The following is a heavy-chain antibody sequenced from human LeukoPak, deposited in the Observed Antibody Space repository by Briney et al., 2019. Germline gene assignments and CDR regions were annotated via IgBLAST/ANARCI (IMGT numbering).Heavy chain of an antibody. CDR2: INSDGGNT. Sequence: PGGSLTLSCAASGVTFSTYWIHWVRQPPGKGLVWVSRINSDGGNTVYAASAKGRFTISRDNVKNTVYLQMNSLRAEDTAVYYCAREAYSNYAYDMWGQGTMVIVSS. CDR3: AREAYSNYAYDM. CDR1: GVTFSTYW. D-gene: IGHD6-13*01. V-gene: IGHV3-74*01. J-gene: IGHJ3*02.